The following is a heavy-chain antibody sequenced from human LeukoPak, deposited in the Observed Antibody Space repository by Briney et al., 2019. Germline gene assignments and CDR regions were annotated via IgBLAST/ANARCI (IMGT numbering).Heavy chain of an antibody. CDR3: ARMLDPLWFDY. CDR2: IYPGDSDT. J-gene: IGHJ4*02. Sequence: GEPLKISCKGSGYSFTSYWIGWVRQMPGKGLEWMGIIYPGDSDTSYSPSFQGQVTISADKSISTAYLQWSSLKASDTAMYYCARMLDPLWFDYWGQGTLATVSS. D-gene: IGHD1-1*01. V-gene: IGHV5-51*01. CDR1: GYSFTSYW.